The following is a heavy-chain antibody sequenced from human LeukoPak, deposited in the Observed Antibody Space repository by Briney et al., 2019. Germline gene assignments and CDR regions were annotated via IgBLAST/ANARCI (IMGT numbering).Heavy chain of an antibody. D-gene: IGHD6-19*01. CDR2: ISGGGGST. V-gene: IGHV3-23*01. J-gene: IGHJ4*02. Sequence: GGSLRLSCAASGFTFSSCAMSWVRRAPGKGLEWVSAISGGGGSTYYADFVKGRFTISRDKSLSTVYLQMYSLRAEDTAVYYCAKDVVNSGPRGYFDYWGQGTLVTVSS. CDR1: GFTFSSCA. CDR3: AKDVVNSGPRGYFDY.